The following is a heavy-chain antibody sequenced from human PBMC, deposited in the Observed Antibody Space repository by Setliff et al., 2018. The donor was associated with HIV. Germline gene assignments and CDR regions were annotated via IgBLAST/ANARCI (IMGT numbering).Heavy chain of an antibody. D-gene: IGHD3-10*01. CDR1: GGSFSGYY. V-gene: IGHV4-34*01. Sequence: PSETLSLTCAVYGGSFSGYYWSWIRQPPGKGLEWIGEINHSGSTNYNPSLKSRVTISVDTSKNQFSLKLSSVTAADTAVYYCARARGMVRGVISYWGQGTLVTVSA. CDR3: ARARGMVRGVISY. CDR2: INHSGST. J-gene: IGHJ4*02.